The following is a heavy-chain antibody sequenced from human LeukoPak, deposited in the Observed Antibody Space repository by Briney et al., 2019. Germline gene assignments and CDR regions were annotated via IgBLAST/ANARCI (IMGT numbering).Heavy chain of an antibody. Sequence: GGSLRLSCAASGFTVSINYVSWVRQAPGKGLEWLSLIDKDGKTYYADSVKGRFSISRGNSKSTVYLQMNSLRADDTAVYYCARDGDSSSWYGYYFDYWGQGTLVTVSS. V-gene: IGHV3-53*01. CDR2: IDKDGKT. J-gene: IGHJ4*02. D-gene: IGHD6-13*01. CDR3: ARDGDSSSWYGYYFDY. CDR1: GFTVSINY.